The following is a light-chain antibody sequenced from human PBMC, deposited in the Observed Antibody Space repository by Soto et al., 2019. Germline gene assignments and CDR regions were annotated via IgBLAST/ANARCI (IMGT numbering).Light chain of an antibody. J-gene: IGKJ1*01. CDR2: GAS. CDR3: QQYNNWPWT. V-gene: IGKV3-15*01. CDR1: QGVSSN. Sequence: EIVMTQSPATLSVSPGERATLSCRASQGVSSNLAWYQQKPGQTPRRLIYGASTRATGIPARFSGSGSGTEFTLTISSLQSEDFAVYYCQQYNNWPWTFGQGTKVDIK.